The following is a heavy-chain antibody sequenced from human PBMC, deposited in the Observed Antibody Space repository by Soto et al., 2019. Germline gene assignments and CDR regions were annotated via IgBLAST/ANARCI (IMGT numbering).Heavy chain of an antibody. V-gene: IGHV3-15*01. Sequence: GGSLRLSCVASGFTFNNAWMTWVRQAPGKGLEWVGRIKSKTEGGTTDYAAPVKGRFTLSGDDSKNTLYLQMNSLKTEDSAVYYCTTVTPPGWGQGTLVTVSS. CDR3: TTVTPPG. CDR1: GFTFNNAW. J-gene: IGHJ4*02. CDR2: IKSKTEGGTT.